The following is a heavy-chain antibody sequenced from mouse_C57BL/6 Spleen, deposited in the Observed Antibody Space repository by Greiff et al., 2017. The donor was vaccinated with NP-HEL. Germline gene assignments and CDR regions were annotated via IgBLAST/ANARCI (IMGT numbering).Heavy chain of an antibody. J-gene: IGHJ4*01. Sequence: QVQLQQPGAELVKPGASVKLSCTASGYTFTSYWMHWVKQRPGRGLEWIGRIDTNSGGTKYNEKFKSKATLTVDKPSSTANMQLSSLTSEDSAVYYCAREGYSDPYYAMDYWGQGTSVTVSS. D-gene: IGHD2-13*01. CDR2: IDTNSGGT. V-gene: IGHV1-72*01. CDR1: GYTFTSYW. CDR3: AREGYSDPYYAMDY.